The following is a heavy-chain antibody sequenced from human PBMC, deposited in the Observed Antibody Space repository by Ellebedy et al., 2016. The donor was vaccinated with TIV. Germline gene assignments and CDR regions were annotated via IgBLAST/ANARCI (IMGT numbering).Heavy chain of an antibody. CDR1: GFRFGDYT. Sequence: PGGSLRLSCAASGFRFGDYTMNWVRQAPGKGLEWVSFISDTSIYYADAVEGRFTISRDNAKNSLYLQMNSLRAEDTAVYYCARGGGCFGDSCYYADFWGQGTLVTVSS. CDR2: ISDTSI. D-gene: IGHD2-21*01. J-gene: IGHJ4*02. CDR3: ARGGGCFGDSCYYADF. V-gene: IGHV3-69-1*01.